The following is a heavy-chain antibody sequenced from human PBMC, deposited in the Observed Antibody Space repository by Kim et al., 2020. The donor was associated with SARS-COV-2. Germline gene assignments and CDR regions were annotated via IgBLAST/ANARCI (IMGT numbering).Heavy chain of an antibody. V-gene: IGHV4-34*01. D-gene: IGHD2-21*02. CDR2: INHSGST. CDR1: GGSFSGYY. CDR3: ASSSPVVVTAMEDDAFDI. Sequence: SETLSLTCAVYGGSFSGYYWSWIRQPPGKGLEWIGEINHSGSTNYNPSLKSRVTISVDTSKNQFSLKLSSVTAADTAVYYCASSSPVVVTAMEDDAFDIWGQGTMVTVSS. J-gene: IGHJ3*02.